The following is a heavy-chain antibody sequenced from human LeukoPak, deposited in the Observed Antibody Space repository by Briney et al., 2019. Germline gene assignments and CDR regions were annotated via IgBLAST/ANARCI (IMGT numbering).Heavy chain of an antibody. J-gene: IGHJ4*02. Sequence: SETLSLTCAVSGYSISSSNWWGWIRQPPGKGLEWIGYIYYSGSIYYNPSLKSRVTMSVDTSKNQFSLKLSSVTAVDTAVYYCARTPDLTAYYFDYWGQGTLVTVSS. CDR1: GYSISSSNW. V-gene: IGHV4-28*05. CDR3: ARTPDLTAYYFDY. CDR2: IYYSGSI. D-gene: IGHD1-14*01.